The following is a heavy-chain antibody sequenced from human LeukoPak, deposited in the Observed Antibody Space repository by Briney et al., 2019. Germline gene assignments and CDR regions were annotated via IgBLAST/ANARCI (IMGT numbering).Heavy chain of an antibody. CDR3: ARDILAGDTMVRRGWTDYGMDV. CDR1: GFTVSSNY. D-gene: IGHD3-10*01. J-gene: IGHJ6*02. V-gene: IGHV3-66*01. CDR2: IYSGGST. Sequence: AGGSLILSCAASGFTVSSNYMSWVRQAPGKGLEWVSVIYSGGSTYYADSVKGRFTISRDNSKNTLYLQMNSLRAEDTAVYYCARDILAGDTMVRRGWTDYGMDVWGQGTTVTVSS.